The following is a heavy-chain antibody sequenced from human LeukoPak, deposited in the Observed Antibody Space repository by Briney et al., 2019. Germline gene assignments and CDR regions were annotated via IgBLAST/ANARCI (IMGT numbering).Heavy chain of an antibody. V-gene: IGHV3-21*01. CDR1: RFTLSSHS. J-gene: IGHJ4*02. CDR3: ARDLSGIAGYTYGRGIDY. D-gene: IGHD5-18*01. CDR2: ISSSSSYI. Sequence: GGSLRLSCAASRFTLSSHSMNWVRQAPGKGLEWVSSISSSSSYIYYSDSVKGRFTISRDNARNSLYLQMNSLRAEDTAVYYCARDLSGIAGYTYGRGIDYWGQGTLVTVSS.